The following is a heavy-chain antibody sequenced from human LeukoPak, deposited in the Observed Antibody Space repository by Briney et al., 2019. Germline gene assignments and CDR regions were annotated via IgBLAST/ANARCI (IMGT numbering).Heavy chain of an antibody. J-gene: IGHJ4*02. V-gene: IGHV3-23*01. CDR2: ISGSGGST. D-gene: IGHD3-10*01. CDR3: AKESRRPQRYYYGSGSDFDY. Sequence: GGSLRLSCAASGFTFSSYAMSWVRQAPGKGLEWVSAISGSGGSTYCADSVKGRFTISRDNSKNTLYLQMNSLRAEDTAVYYCAKESRRPQRYYYGSGSDFDYWGQGTLVTVSS. CDR1: GFTFSSYA.